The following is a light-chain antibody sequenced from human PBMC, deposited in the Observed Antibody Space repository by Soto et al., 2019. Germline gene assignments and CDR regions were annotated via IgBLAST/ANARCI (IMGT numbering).Light chain of an antibody. Sequence: EIVMTQSPATLSVSPGERATLSCWASQSVSSSLAWYQQKPGQAPRLLIYGASTRATGIPARFSGSGSGTVFTVNISRLQSEDLAVYFCKQYNKWPLSFGGGTKVEI. CDR3: KQYNKWPLS. CDR2: GAS. V-gene: IGKV3-15*01. J-gene: IGKJ4*01. CDR1: QSVSSS.